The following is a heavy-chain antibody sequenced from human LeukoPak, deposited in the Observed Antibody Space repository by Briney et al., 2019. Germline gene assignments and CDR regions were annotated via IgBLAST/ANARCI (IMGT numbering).Heavy chain of an antibody. CDR2: INSDGSST. J-gene: IGHJ1*01. Sequence: PGGSLRLSXAASGFTFSNYWMHWVRQAPGKGLVWVSRINSDGSSTTYADSVKGRFTISRDNAKNKMYLQLDNLRAEDTAVYYCARDLVAGFYWGQGSLVTVSS. D-gene: IGHD6-19*01. V-gene: IGHV3-74*01. CDR1: GFTFSNYW. CDR3: ARDLVAGFY.